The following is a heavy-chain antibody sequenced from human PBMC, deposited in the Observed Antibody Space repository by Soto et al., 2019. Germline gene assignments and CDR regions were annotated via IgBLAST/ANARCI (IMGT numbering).Heavy chain of an antibody. V-gene: IGHV1-2*04. CDR1: GYTFTGYY. Sequence: EASVKVSCKASGYTFTGYYMHWVRQAPGQGLEWMGWINPNSGGTNYAQKFQGWVTMTRDTSISTAYMELSRLRSDDTAVYYCARDRVGGAGAHFDIWGQGTMVTVSS. J-gene: IGHJ3*02. D-gene: IGHD2-15*01. CDR2: INPNSGGT. CDR3: ARDRVGGAGAHFDI.